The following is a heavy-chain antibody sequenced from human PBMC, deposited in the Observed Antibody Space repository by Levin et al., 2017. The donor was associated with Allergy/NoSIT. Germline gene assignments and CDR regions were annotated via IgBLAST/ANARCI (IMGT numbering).Heavy chain of an antibody. J-gene: IGHJ6*02. V-gene: IGHV1-69*13. CDR1: GGTFNTYG. CDR2: IIPTVGAT. D-gene: IGHD3-10*01. CDR3: ARYAFGDFPYYGMDV. Sequence: SVKVSCKASGGTFNTYGVSWARQGPGQGLEWVGRIIPTVGATNYAQEFQGRLSITADASTSTVYMELSSLKSEDTAVYFCARYAFGDFPYYGMDVWGQGTTVTVSS.